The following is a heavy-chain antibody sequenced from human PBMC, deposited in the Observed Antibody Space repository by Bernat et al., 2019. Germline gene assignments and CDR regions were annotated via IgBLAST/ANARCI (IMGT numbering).Heavy chain of an antibody. V-gene: IGHV3-21*01. CDR3: ARGGSGSYYHLFDY. CDR1: GFTFSSYS. J-gene: IGHJ4*02. CDR2: ISSSSSYI. Sequence: EVQLVESGGGLVKPGGSLRLSCAASGFTFSSYSMNWVRQAPGKGLEWVSSISSSSSYIYYADSVNGRFTISRDNAKNSLYLQMNSLRAEDTAVYYCARGGSGSYYHLFDYWGQGTLVTVSS. D-gene: IGHD3-10*01.